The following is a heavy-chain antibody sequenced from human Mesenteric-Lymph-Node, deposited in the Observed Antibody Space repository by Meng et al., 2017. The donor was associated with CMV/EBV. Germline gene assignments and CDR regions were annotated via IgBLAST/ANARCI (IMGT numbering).Heavy chain of an antibody. Sequence: ESLKISCAASGFTVSSNYMSWVRQAPGKGLEWVSVIYSGGSTYYADSVKGRFTISRDNSKNTLYLQMNSLRAEDTAVYYCASLVWGYNHPDAFDIWGQGTMVTVSS. V-gene: IGHV3-53*01. CDR3: ASLVWGYNHPDAFDI. D-gene: IGHD5-24*01. CDR1: GFTVSSNY. J-gene: IGHJ3*02. CDR2: IYSGGST.